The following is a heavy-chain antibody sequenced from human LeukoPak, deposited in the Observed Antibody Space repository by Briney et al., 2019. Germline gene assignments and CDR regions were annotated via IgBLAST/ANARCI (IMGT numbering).Heavy chain of an antibody. CDR2: IYTSGST. J-gene: IGHJ5*02. CDR3: ARGGVTHPNWFDP. CDR1: GDSISSYY. D-gene: IGHD4-23*01. Sequence: PSETLSLTCTVSGDSISSYYWSWIRQPAGKGLEWIGRIYTSGSTNYNPSLKSRVAISVDTSKNQFSLKLSSVTAADTAVYYCARGGVTHPNWFDPWGQGTLVTVSS. V-gene: IGHV4-4*07.